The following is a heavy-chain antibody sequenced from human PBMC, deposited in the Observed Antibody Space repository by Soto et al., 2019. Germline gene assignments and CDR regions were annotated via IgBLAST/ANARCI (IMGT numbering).Heavy chain of an antibody. V-gene: IGHV4-30-4*01. D-gene: IGHD5-18*01. CDR1: GGSISSGDYY. CDR2: IYYSGST. Sequence: PSETLSLTCTVSGGSISSGDYYWSWIRQPPGKGLEWIGYIYYSGSTYYNPSLKSRVTISVDTSKNQFSLKLSSVTAADTAVYYCARESIQLWSTFDYWGQGTLVTVSS. J-gene: IGHJ4*02. CDR3: ARESIQLWSTFDY.